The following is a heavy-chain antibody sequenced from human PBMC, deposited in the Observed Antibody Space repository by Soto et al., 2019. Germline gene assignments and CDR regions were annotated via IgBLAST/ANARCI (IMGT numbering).Heavy chain of an antibody. Sequence: EVQLLESGGGLVQPGGSLRLSCAASGFSFSTYALSWVRQARGKGLEWVSAISGSGVSTYYADSVKGRFTISRDNSKNTLYLQMNSLRAEDTAVYYCAKDQGNHSTSGYSHLWGRCTLVTVSS. CDR2: ISGSGVST. CDR1: GFSFSTYA. CDR3: AKDQGNHSTSGYSHL. D-gene: IGHD2-2*01. J-gene: IGHJ2*01. V-gene: IGHV3-23*01.